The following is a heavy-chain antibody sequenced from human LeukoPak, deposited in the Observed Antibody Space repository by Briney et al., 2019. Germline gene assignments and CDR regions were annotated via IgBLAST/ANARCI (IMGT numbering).Heavy chain of an antibody. CDR1: GGSVNSHSYY. Sequence: PSETLSHTCTVSGGSVNSHSYYWGWIRQPPGKGLEWIGSVYYDGTSYSNPSLKSRAAVFVDTSRDQFSLDLSFVTAADTALYYCVRHISTNTGYFDSCGQGTLVSVSS. J-gene: IGHJ4*02. D-gene: IGHD5-24*01. CDR3: VRHISTNTGYFDS. CDR2: VYYDGTS. V-gene: IGHV4-39*01.